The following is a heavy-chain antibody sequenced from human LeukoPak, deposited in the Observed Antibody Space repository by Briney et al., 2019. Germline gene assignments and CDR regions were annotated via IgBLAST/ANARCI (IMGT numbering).Heavy chain of an antibody. D-gene: IGHD3-3*01. V-gene: IGHV3-7*01. CDR3: ARATSADKEDY. CDR2: IRNDGSDK. CDR1: GFSFSDYW. Sequence: PRGSLRLSCAASGFSFSDYWMSWVRQAPGKGLEWVATIRNDGSDKYYVDSVKGRFTISRDNTKNSLSLEINSLRAEDTALYYCARATSADKEDYWGQGTLVTVSS. J-gene: IGHJ4*02.